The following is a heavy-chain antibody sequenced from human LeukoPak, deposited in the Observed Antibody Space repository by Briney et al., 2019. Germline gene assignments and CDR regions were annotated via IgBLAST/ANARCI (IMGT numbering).Heavy chain of an antibody. Sequence: SETLSLTCTVSGGSISSYYWGWIRQPPGKGLEWIGSIYYSGSTYYNPSLKSRVTISVDTSKNQFSLKLSSVTAADTAVYYCARDRDGYNSAEYFQHWGQGTLVTVSS. CDR3: ARDRDGYNSAEYFQH. D-gene: IGHD5-24*01. CDR2: IYYSGST. V-gene: IGHV4-39*07. J-gene: IGHJ1*01. CDR1: GGSISSYY.